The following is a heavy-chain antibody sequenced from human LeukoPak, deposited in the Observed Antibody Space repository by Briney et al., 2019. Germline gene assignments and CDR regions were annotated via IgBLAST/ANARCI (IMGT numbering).Heavy chain of an antibody. Sequence: GGSLRLSCAASGFTSSSYDMSWVRQAPGKGLEWVSANTGGGDGTFYADSVKGRFTISRDNSKNTLYLQMSSLRAEDTAVYFCAKHQVRSHDYWGQGTLVTVSS. CDR3: AKHQVRSHDY. V-gene: IGHV3-23*01. J-gene: IGHJ4*02. CDR1: GFTSSSYD. CDR2: NTGGGDGT.